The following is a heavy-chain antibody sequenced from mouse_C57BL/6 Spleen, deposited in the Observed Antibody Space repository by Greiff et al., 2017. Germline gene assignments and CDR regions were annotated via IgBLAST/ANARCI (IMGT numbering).Heavy chain of an antibody. V-gene: IGHV1-61*01. Sequence: QVQLQQPGAELVRPGSSVKLSSKASGSPFTSSWMVWVKQRPGQGLEWIGNISPSNSDTHYNQKFKDKATLTVDKSSSTAYMQRSSLTSEDSAVYYCARGDSSGPAWFAYWGQGTLVTVSA. CDR2: ISPSNSDT. J-gene: IGHJ3*01. CDR1: GSPFTSSW. CDR3: ARGDSSGPAWFAY. D-gene: IGHD3-2*02.